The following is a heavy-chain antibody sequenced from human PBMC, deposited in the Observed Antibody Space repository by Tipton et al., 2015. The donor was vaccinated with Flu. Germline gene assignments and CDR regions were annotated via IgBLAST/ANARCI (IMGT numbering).Heavy chain of an antibody. D-gene: IGHD2-15*01. J-gene: IGHJ5*02. CDR3: AIECSGGSCYTELDP. CDR2: INPNSGGT. V-gene: IGHV1-2*06. Sequence: QLVQSGAEVKKPGASVKVSCKASGYTFTGYYMHWVRQAPGQGLEWMGRINPNSGGTNYAQKFQGRVTMTRDTSISTAYMELSRLRSDDTAVYYRAIECSGGSCYTELDPWGQGTLVTVSS. CDR1: GYTFTGYY.